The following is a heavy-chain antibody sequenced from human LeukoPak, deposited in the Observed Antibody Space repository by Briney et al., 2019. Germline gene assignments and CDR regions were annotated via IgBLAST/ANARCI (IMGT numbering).Heavy chain of an antibody. V-gene: IGHV3-48*02. D-gene: IGHD1-26*01. J-gene: IGHJ4*02. CDR1: GFTFSSYS. CDR3: ASSGSYRFDY. CDR2: ITASGTAM. Sequence: GGSLILSCAASGFTFSSYSMNWVRQAPGKGLEWVSHITASGTAMFYADSVKGRFTISRDNAKNSLYLQMNSLRDEDTAVYYCASSGSYRFDYWGQGTLVTVSS.